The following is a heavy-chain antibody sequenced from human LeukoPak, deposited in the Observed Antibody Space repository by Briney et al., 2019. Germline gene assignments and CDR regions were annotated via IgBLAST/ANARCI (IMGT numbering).Heavy chain of an antibody. CDR2: INAYNGNT. J-gene: IGHJ4*02. D-gene: IGHD1-26*01. CDR3: ARAAWEGRLGGDY. V-gene: IGHV1-18*01. CDR1: GYTFTNYG. Sequence: ASVKVSCKASGYTFTNYGLSWVRQAPGQGLEWMGWINAYNGNTNHAQKFQGRVTMTTDTSTGTAYMELRSLRSDDTAVYYCARAAWEGRLGGDYWSQGTLVTVSS.